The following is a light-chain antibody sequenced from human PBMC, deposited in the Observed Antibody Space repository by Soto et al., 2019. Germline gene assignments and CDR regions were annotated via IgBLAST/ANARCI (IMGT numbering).Light chain of an antibody. Sequence: DIPMTQSPSSLAASVGDRVTISCRASQGISNYLAWYQQKPGKAPKLLIYATSTLQSGVSSRFTGSRSWTDFTLTISSLQPEDVATYYCQKYNWPPFTFGPGTKVDI. V-gene: IGKV1-27*01. J-gene: IGKJ3*01. CDR3: QKYNWPPFT. CDR1: QGISNY. CDR2: ATS.